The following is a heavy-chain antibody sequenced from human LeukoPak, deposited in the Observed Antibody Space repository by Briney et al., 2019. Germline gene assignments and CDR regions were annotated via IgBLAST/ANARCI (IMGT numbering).Heavy chain of an antibody. J-gene: IGHJ6*02. CDR2: FNPNTGGP. CDR1: GYTFTGYY. Sequence: ASVKVPCKASGYTFTGYYMHWVRQAPGHRLEWMGWFNPNTGGPNYAQKFQGRVTMTRDTSISDAYMELSRLRSDDTAVYYCARDTTAGGVVVPAARGYGMDVWGQGTTVTVSS. D-gene: IGHD2-2*01. V-gene: IGHV1-2*02. CDR3: ARDTTAGGVVVPAARGYGMDV.